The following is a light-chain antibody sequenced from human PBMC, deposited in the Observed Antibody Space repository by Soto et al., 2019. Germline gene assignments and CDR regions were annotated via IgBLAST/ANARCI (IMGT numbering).Light chain of an antibody. V-gene: IGKV3-11*01. Sequence: EIVLTQSPATLSLSPGERATISCRASQSVSSYLAWYQQKPGQTPRLLIYDASNRATGIPARFSGSVSGTDFTLIISSLEPEDFAVYYCQQRSNWPRVTFGGGTKVEIK. CDR3: QQRSNWPRVT. J-gene: IGKJ4*01. CDR1: QSVSSY. CDR2: DAS.